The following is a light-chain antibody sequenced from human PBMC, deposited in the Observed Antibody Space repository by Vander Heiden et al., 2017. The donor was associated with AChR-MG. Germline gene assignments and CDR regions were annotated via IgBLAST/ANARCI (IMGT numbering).Light chain of an antibody. CDR1: QSVSSY. CDR3: QQPSNWPPYT. V-gene: IGKV3-11*01. Sequence: EIVLTQSPATLSLSPGERATLSCRASQSVSSYLAWYQQKPGQAPRLLIYDASNRDTGIPARFSGSGYGTDFTLTISSREQEDFAVYYCQQPSNWPPYTFGQGTKLEIK. J-gene: IGKJ2*01. CDR2: DAS.